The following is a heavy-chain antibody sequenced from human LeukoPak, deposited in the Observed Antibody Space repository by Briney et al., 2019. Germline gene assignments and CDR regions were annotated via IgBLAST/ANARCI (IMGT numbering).Heavy chain of an antibody. J-gene: IGHJ6*03. CDR3: ARGTRIAEKGTGGYYYYYMDV. Sequence: SETLSLTCTVSRDSISGYSWSWIRQSPRGGLEWIGYIYYSGDTAYNPSLRSRVTMSVDTSKNQFSLKLSSVTAADTAVYYCARGTRIAEKGTGGYYYYYMDVWGKGTTVTISS. D-gene: IGHD6-13*01. CDR2: IYYSGDT. V-gene: IGHV4-59*08. CDR1: RDSISGYS.